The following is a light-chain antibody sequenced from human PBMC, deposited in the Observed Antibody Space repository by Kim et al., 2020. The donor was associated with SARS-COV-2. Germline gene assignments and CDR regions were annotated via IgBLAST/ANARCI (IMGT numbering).Light chain of an antibody. CDR3: AAWDDSLNGLL. CDR1: SSNIGLNN. V-gene: IGLV1-44*01. CDR2: SND. Sequence: GQRVTISCSGSSSNIGLNNVHWYQQHPGTAPKLLIHSNDQRPSGVPDRFSGSKSGTSASLAISGLQSEDDADYYCAAWDDSLNGLLFGGGTQLTVL. J-gene: IGLJ2*01.